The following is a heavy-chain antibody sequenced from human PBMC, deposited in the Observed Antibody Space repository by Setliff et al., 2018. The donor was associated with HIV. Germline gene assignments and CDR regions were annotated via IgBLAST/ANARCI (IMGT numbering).Heavy chain of an antibody. CDR2: IYYSGST. CDR3: ARDFLRSGYFDS. D-gene: IGHD4-17*01. CDR1: GDSLSSDYYY. Sequence: SETLSLTCTVSGDSLSSDYYYWTWIRQHPEKGLEWIGYIYYSGSTLYNPSLRSRLSMSVDTSKNQSSLELSSVTAADTAVYFCARDFLRSGYFDSWGQGKLVTV. J-gene: IGHJ4*02. V-gene: IGHV4-31*03.